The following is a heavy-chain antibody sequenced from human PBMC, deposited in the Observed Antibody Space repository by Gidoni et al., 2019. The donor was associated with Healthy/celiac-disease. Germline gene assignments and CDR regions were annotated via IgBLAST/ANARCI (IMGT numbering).Heavy chain of an antibody. CDR3: ARGDHGWLDY. J-gene: IGHJ4*02. CDR1: GGSFSGYY. V-gene: IGHV4-34*01. CDR2: INHSGST. Sequence: QVQLQQWGAGLLKPSETLSLTCAVYGGSFSGYYWSWIRQPPGKGLEWIGEINHSGSTNYNPSLKSRVTISVDTSKNQFSLKLSSVTAADTAVYYCARGDHGWLDYWGQGTLVSVSS. D-gene: IGHD4-17*01.